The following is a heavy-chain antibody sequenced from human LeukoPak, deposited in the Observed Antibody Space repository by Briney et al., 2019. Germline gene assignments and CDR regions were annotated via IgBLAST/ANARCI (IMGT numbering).Heavy chain of an antibody. Sequence: PGRSLRLSCAASGFTFSTYALHWVRQAPGKGLEWVAVISYDGNNIYYVDSVKGRFTISGDNSKNTLYLQMNSLRAEDTAVYFCASISGASWGDYWGQGTLVTVSS. J-gene: IGHJ4*02. V-gene: IGHV3-30-3*01. D-gene: IGHD3-16*01. CDR2: ISYDGNNI. CDR1: GFTFSTYA. CDR3: ASISGASWGDY.